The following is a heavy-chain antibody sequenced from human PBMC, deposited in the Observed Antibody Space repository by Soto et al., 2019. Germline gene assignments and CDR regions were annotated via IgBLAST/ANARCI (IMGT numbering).Heavy chain of an antibody. CDR1: GYTFIRYG. J-gene: IGHJ6*02. V-gene: IGHV1-18*01. CDR3: ARGGYYDISWGKLSHYGLAV. D-gene: IGHD3-16*01. Sequence: QVQLAQSANEVKKPGASVRVSCKAAGYTFIRYGIAWVRQAPGQGLEWMGWISPYNDYTVYAQKFQGRVSMTADTSTRTVYMIRRGLKSDDTAVYYCARGGYYDISWGKLSHYGLAVWGQGTSVSVSS. CDR2: ISPYNDYT.